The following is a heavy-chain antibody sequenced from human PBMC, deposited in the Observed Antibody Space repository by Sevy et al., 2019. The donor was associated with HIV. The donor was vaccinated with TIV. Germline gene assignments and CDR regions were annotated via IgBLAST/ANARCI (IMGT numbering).Heavy chain of an antibody. Sequence: GGSLRLSCAASGFTFSSYAMSWVRQAPGKGLEWVSAISGSGGRTYYADSVKGRFTISRDNSKNTLYLQMNSLRAEDTAVYYCAKDEGGVAVVSYFHYWGQGTLVTVSS. V-gene: IGHV3-23*01. J-gene: IGHJ4*02. D-gene: IGHD6-19*01. CDR2: ISGSGGRT. CDR3: AKDEGGVAVVSYFHY. CDR1: GFTFSSYA.